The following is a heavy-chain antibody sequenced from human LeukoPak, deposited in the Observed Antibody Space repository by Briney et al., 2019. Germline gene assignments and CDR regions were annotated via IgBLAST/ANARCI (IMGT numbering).Heavy chain of an antibody. CDR1: GGSIRSYY. CDR2: IFYSGST. D-gene: IGHD6-13*01. V-gene: IGHV4-59*01. CDR3: ARVGHSSSWYYFDY. Sequence: SETLSLTCTVSGGSIRSYYWSWIRQPPGKGLEWIGYIFYSGSTNYSPSLKSRVTISVDTSKNQFSLNLSSVTAADTAVYYCARVGHSSSWYYFDYWGQGTLVTVSS. J-gene: IGHJ4*02.